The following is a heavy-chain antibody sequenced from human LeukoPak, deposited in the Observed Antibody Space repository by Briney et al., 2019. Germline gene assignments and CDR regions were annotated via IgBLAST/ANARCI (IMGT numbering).Heavy chain of an antibody. CDR2: IYHSGST. Sequence: SETLSLTCAVSGGSISSGGYSWSWIRQPPGKGLEWIGYIYHSGSTYYNPSLKSRVTISVDRSKNQFSLKLSSVTAADTAVYYCARGAHYYYDSSGYFNWFDPWGQGTLVTVSS. CDR1: GGSISSGGYS. V-gene: IGHV4-30-2*01. CDR3: ARGAHYYYDSSGYFNWFDP. D-gene: IGHD3-22*01. J-gene: IGHJ5*02.